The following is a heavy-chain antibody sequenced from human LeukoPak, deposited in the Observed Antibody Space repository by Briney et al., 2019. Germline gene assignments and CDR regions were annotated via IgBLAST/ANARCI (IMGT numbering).Heavy chain of an antibody. CDR1: GYTFTGYY. D-gene: IGHD6-13*01. Sequence: ASVKVSCKASGYTFTGYYMHWVRQAPGQGLEWMGWINPNSGGTNYAQKFQGRVTMTRDTSISTAYMELSRLRSDDTAVYYCARDSGSSWDYYYYYYMDVWGKGTTVTVSS. J-gene: IGHJ6*03. CDR2: INPNSGGT. CDR3: ARDSGSSWDYYYYYYMDV. V-gene: IGHV1-2*02.